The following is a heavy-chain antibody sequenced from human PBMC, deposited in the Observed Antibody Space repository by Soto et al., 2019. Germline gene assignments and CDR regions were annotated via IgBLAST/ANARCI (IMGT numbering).Heavy chain of an antibody. J-gene: IGHJ3*01. D-gene: IGHD3-10*01. CDR3: SGGTNAIRGVTMSLDAYDV. CDR1: GGSFSAHY. Sequence: QVHLQQWGAGLLKPSETLSLTCGLSGGSFSAHYWTWIRQSPGKGLEWIGEISHSGSTNYNPSRKSRLTMSVDTSRNQFSLKLSSVTAADTAVYYCSGGTNAIRGVTMSLDAYDVWGQGTVVTVSS. CDR2: ISHSGST. V-gene: IGHV4-34*01.